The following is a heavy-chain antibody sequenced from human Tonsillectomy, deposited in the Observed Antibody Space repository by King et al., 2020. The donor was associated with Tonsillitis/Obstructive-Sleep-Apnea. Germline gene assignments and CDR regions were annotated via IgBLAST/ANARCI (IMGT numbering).Heavy chain of an antibody. CDR1: GFTFDDYA. CDR3: AKGGDSGSYRFDWFDP. J-gene: IGHJ5*02. D-gene: IGHD3-10*01. V-gene: IGHV3-9*01. Sequence: VQLVESGGGLVQPGRSLRLSCAASGFTFDDYAMHWVRQAPGKGLEWVSGISWNSGSIGYADSVKGRFTISRDNAKNSLYLQMNTLRAEDTALYYCAKGGDSGSYRFDWFDPWGQGTLVTVSS. CDR2: ISWNSGSI.